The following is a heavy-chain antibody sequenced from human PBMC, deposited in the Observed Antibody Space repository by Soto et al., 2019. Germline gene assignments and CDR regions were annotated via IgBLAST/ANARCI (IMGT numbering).Heavy chain of an antibody. Sequence: QVHLVQSGVEVKKPGSSVKVSCKASGDTFSSYTINWVRQAPGLGLEWMGRVIPMLSMSNYALKFQGRVTMTADRSTNTAHMDLSSLRSEDTATYYCARSYGSGSRALDYWGQGALVTVSS. V-gene: IGHV1-69*02. CDR2: VIPMLSMS. CDR1: GDTFSSYT. J-gene: IGHJ4*02. CDR3: ARSYGSGSRALDY. D-gene: IGHD3-10*01.